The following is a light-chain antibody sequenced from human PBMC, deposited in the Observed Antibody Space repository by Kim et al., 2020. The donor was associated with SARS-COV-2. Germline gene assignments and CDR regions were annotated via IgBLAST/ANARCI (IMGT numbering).Light chain of an antibody. CDR1: QSVSSY. Sequence: EIVLTQSPATLSLSPGERATLSCRASQSVSSYLAWYQHKPGQAPRLLIYDASNRASGIPARFRGSGSGTDFTLTISSLEPEDFAVYYCQQRTNWPLTFGGGTKVDIK. V-gene: IGKV3-11*01. J-gene: IGKJ4*01. CDR2: DAS. CDR3: QQRTNWPLT.